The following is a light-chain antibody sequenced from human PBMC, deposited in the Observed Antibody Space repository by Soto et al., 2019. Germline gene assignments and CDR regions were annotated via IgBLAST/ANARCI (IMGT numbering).Light chain of an antibody. CDR2: EVN. CDR3: SSYTSSSTRYV. V-gene: IGLV2-14*01. Sequence: QPASVTWTPKHTITISYTGANGHVGGYTYVSWYQQHPGKAPNLMIYEVNNRPSGVSHRFSGSKSGNTASLAISGLQAGDEADYYCSSYTSSSTRYVFGTGTKATVL. J-gene: IGLJ1*01. CDR1: NGHVGGYTY.